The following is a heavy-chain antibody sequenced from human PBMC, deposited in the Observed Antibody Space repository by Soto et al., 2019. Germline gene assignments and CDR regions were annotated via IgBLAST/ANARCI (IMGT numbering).Heavy chain of an antibody. J-gene: IGHJ4*02. D-gene: IGHD3-10*01. CDR1: GLTVTRNY. CDR3: ATGGSKRVRGAIVEVFHLEF. CDR2: IHTGGAT. V-gene: IGHV3-53*02. Sequence: ELQLVESGGGLIQPGGSLRLSCVASGLTVTRNYMNWVRLAPGKGLECLSVIHTGGATHYTDSVKGRFTVSSDEYKNALVLQMNSLKVEDTAVYYCATGGSKRVRGAIVEVFHLEFWGRGTVVTVSS.